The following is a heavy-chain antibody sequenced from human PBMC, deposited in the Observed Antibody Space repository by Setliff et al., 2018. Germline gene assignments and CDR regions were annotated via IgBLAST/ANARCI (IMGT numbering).Heavy chain of an antibody. D-gene: IGHD3-3*01. J-gene: IGHJ3*02. CDR1: GGSFDTYY. Sequence: SETLSLTCNVYGGSFDTYYWSWIRQPPGKGLEWFGEISHSGSGDYNPSFKGRVTISVDTSKKQFSLTLTSVTAADTALYYCRQAVVGGDVFDIWGQGTVVTVSS. CDR3: RQAVVGGDVFDI. V-gene: IGHV4-34*01. CDR2: ISHSGSG.